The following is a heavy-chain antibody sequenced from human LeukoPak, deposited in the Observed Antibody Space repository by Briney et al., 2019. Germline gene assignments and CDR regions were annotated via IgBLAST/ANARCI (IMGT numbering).Heavy chain of an antibody. V-gene: IGHV3-21*01. J-gene: IGHJ4*02. CDR2: ISSSSTYI. Sequence: GGSLRLSCAVSGITFSTYSMNWVRQAPGKGLEWVSSISSSSTYIYYADSVKGRFTISRHNAKNSLYLQMNSLRAEDTAVYYCARGRTSEFDYWGQGTLVTVSS. CDR3: ARGRTSEFDY. CDR1: GITFSTYS. D-gene: IGHD1-7*01.